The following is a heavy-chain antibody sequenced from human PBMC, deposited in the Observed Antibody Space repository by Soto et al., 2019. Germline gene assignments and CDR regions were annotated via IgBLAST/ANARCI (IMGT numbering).Heavy chain of an antibody. J-gene: IGHJ4*02. Sequence: SEILSLTCAVSGGSISSGGYSWSWIRQPPGKGPEWIGYIYHSGSTYYNPSLKSRVTISVDRSKNQFSLKLSSVTAADTAVYYCAREDTAMVIFDYWGQGTLVTVSS. CDR1: GGSISSGGYS. V-gene: IGHV4-30-2*01. CDR2: IYHSGST. CDR3: AREDTAMVIFDY. D-gene: IGHD5-18*01.